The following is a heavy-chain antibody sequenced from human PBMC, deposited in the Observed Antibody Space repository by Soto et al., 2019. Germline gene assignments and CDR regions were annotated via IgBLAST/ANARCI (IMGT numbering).Heavy chain of an antibody. V-gene: IGHV3-23*01. Sequence: PGGSLRLSCEGSGFTFSSYAMTWVRQAPGKGLEWVSAISASGGSTYYADSVKGRFTISRDNSKNTLYLQMNSLRAEDTAVYYCAKSRSSSRLYLDYWGQGTLVTVSS. CDR2: ISASGGST. CDR1: GFTFSSYA. J-gene: IGHJ4*02. D-gene: IGHD6-6*01. CDR3: AKSRSSSRLYLDY.